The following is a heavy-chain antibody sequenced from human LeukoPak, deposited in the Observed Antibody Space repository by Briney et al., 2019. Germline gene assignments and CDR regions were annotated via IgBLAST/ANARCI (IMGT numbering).Heavy chain of an antibody. J-gene: IGHJ3*02. CDR1: GGSISSSSYY. Sequence: PSETLSLTCTVSGGSISSSSYYWGWIRQPPGKGLEWIGSIYYSGSTYYNPSLKSRVTISVDTSKNQFSLKLSSVTAADTAVYYCARDLLPGENAFDIWGQGTMVTVSS. D-gene: IGHD3-10*01. V-gene: IGHV4-39*07. CDR2: IYYSGST. CDR3: ARDLLPGENAFDI.